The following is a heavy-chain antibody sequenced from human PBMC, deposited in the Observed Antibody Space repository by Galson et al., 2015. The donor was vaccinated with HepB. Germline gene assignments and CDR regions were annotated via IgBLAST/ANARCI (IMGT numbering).Heavy chain of an antibody. J-gene: IGHJ2*01. V-gene: IGHV3-66*01. CDR1: GFTVSSNY. CDR2: IYSGGST. D-gene: IGHD6-13*01. Sequence: LRLSCAASGFTVSSNYMSWVRQAPGKGLEWVPVIYSGGSTYYADAGKGRFTISRDNSKNTLYLQMNSLRAEDTAVYYCARDGYSSSWYVRYFDLWGRGTLVTVSS. CDR3: ARDGYSSSWYVRYFDL.